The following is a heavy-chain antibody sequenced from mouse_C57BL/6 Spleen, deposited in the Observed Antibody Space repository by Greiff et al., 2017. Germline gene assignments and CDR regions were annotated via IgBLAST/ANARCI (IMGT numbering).Heavy chain of an antibody. Sequence: QVQLKQPGAELVKPGASVKLSCKASGYTFTSYWMQWVKQRPGQGLEWIGEIDPSDSYTNYNQKFKGKATLTVDTSSSTAYMPLSSLTSEDSAVYYCARGITTVVERYFDVWGTGTTVTVSS. D-gene: IGHD1-1*01. CDR2: IDPSDSYT. V-gene: IGHV1-50*01. CDR1: GYTFTSYW. CDR3: ARGITTVVERYFDV. J-gene: IGHJ1*03.